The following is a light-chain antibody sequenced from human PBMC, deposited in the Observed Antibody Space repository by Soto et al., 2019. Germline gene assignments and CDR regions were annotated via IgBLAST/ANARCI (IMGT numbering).Light chain of an antibody. CDR2: SDS. V-gene: IGLV1-44*01. Sequence: QSVLTQPPSASGTPGQRVTIYCSGASSNIGSNTVNLYQHLPGTAPKLLVHSDSQRPSGLPDRFSGSKSGTSDSLAISGIQSEDDADYYCATWDDNLNGWVFGGGTKLTVL. CDR3: ATWDDNLNGWV. CDR1: SSNIGSNT. J-gene: IGLJ3*02.